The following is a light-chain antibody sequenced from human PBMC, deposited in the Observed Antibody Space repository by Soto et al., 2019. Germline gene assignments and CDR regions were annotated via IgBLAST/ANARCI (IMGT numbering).Light chain of an antibody. J-gene: IGLJ1*01. CDR3: AAWDDNRNGLV. V-gene: IGLV1-44*01. Sequence: QSVLTQPPSASGTPGQRVTISCSGSSSNIGSNTVNWYQQLPGTAPKLLIYNNNQRPSGVPDRFSGSKSGTSASLAISGLQSEDEADYYCAAWDDNRNGLVFGPGTELTVL. CDR1: SSNIGSNT. CDR2: NNN.